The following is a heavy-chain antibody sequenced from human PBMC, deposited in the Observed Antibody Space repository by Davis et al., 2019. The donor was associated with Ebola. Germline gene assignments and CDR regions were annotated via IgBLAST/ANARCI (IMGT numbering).Heavy chain of an antibody. Sequence: KVSCKDSGNSFTSHWIGWVRQMPGKGLEWMGIIYTGDSDTRYNPSFRGQVTISADKSVKAAFLQWSSLKASDTAMYYCASLRRTITGMDDGFDIWGQGTMVTVSS. CDR3: ASLRRTITGMDDGFDI. V-gene: IGHV5-51*01. CDR1: GNSFTSHW. D-gene: IGHD2-8*02. J-gene: IGHJ3*02. CDR2: IYTGDSDT.